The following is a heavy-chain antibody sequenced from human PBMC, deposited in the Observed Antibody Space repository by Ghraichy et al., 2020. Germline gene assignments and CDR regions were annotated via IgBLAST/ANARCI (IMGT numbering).Heavy chain of an antibody. V-gene: IGHV4-59*01. CDR2: IYYSGST. CDR3: ARAKRERRDGSLGAFDY. CDR1: GGSISSYY. D-gene: IGHD5-24*01. Sequence: SETLSLTCTVSGGSISSYYWSWIRQPPGKGLEWIGYIYYSGSTNYNPSLKSRVTISVDTSKNQFSLKLSSVTAADTAVYYCARAKRERRDGSLGAFDYWGQGTLVTVSS. J-gene: IGHJ4*02.